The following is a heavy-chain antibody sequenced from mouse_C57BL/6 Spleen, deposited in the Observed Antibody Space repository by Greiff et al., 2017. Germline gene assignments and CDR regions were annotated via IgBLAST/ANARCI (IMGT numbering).Heavy chain of an antibody. V-gene: IGHV1-15*01. Sequence: QVQLQQSGAELVRPGASVTLSCKASGYTFTDYEMHWVKQTPVHGLEWIGAIDPENGGTAYNQKFKGKAILTADKSSSTSYMRLRSLTSEDSAVYYCTRAAGYYFDYWGQGTTLTVSS. CDR3: TRAAGYYFDY. CDR1: GYTFTDYE. CDR2: IDPENGGT. D-gene: IGHD1-2*01. J-gene: IGHJ2*01.